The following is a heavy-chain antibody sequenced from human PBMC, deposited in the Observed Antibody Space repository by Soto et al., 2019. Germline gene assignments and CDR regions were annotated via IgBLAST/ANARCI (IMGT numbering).Heavy chain of an antibody. Sequence: GGSLRLSCAASGFTFSSYGMHWVRQAPGKGLEWVAVISYDGSNKYYADSVKGRFTISRDNSKNTLYLQMNSLRAEDTAVYYCAKDVARYCSGSSCYGAFDIWGQGTMVTVSS. V-gene: IGHV3-30*18. CDR1: GFTFSSYG. CDR3: AKDVARYCSGSSCYGAFDI. D-gene: IGHD2-15*01. J-gene: IGHJ3*02. CDR2: ISYDGSNK.